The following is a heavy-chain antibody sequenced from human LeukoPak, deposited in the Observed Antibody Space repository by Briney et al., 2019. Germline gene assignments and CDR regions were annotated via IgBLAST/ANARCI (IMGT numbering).Heavy chain of an antibody. Sequence: SQTLSLTCTVSGGSISSGGYYWSWIRQHPGKGLEWIGYIYYSGSTYYNPSLKSRVTISVDTSKNQFSLKLSSVTAADTAVYYWARYGLATVRLDIWGQGTMVTVSS. D-gene: IGHD4-17*01. CDR3: ARYGLATVRLDI. J-gene: IGHJ3*02. CDR1: GGSISSGGYY. CDR2: IYYSGST. V-gene: IGHV4-31*03.